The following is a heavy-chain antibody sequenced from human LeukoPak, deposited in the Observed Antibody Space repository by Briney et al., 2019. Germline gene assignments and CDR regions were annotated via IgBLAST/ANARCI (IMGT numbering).Heavy chain of an antibody. CDR3: AKVEKGSGY. Sequence: GGSLRLSCAASGFTFSSYGMHWVRQAPGKGLEWVAVISYDGSNKYYADSVKGRFTISRDNSKNTLYLQMNSLRAEDTAVYYCAKVEKGSGYWGQGTLVTVSS. J-gene: IGHJ4*02. CDR2: ISYDGSNK. CDR1: GFTFSSYG. V-gene: IGHV3-30*18.